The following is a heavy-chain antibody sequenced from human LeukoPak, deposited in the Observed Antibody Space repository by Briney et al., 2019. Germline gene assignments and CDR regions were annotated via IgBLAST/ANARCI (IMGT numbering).Heavy chain of an antibody. CDR3: AREPLYNWNGHGSFEI. J-gene: IGHJ3*02. CDR2: ISSTSSTI. D-gene: IGHD1-1*01. Sequence: PGGSLRLSCAASGFTFSDYYISWIRQAPGKGLEWVSYISSTSSTIDYAGSVKGRFTISRDNAKNSLYLQMNSLRAEDTAVYYCAREPLYNWNGHGSFEIWGQGTMVTVSS. V-gene: IGHV3-11*01. CDR1: GFTFSDYY.